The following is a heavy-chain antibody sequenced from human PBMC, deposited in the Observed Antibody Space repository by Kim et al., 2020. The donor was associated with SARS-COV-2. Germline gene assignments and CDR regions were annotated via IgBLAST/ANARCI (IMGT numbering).Heavy chain of an antibody. V-gene: IGHV3-30*04. CDR1: GFTFSSYA. D-gene: IGHD3-22*01. Sequence: GASLRLSCAASGFTFSSYAMHWVRQAPGKGLEWVAVISYDGSNKYYADSVKGRFTISRDNSKNTLYLQMNSLRAEDTAVYYCARVYWGIYYDSSGYFDY. CDR3: ARVYWGIYYDSSGYFDY. CDR2: ISYDGSNK. J-gene: IGHJ4*01.